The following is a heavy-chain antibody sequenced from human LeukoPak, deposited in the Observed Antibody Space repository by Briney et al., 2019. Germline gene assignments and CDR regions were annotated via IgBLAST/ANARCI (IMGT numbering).Heavy chain of an antibody. CDR3: AKGLRRITMIVD. J-gene: IGHJ3*01. CDR1: GFTVSSNY. D-gene: IGHD3-22*01. CDR2: ISGSGGST. V-gene: IGHV3-23*01. Sequence: PGGSLRLSCAASGFTVSSNYMSWVRQAPGKGLEWVSAISGSGGSTYYADSVKGRFTISRDNSKNTLYLQMNSLRAEDTAVYYCAKGLRRITMIVDWGQGTMVTVSS.